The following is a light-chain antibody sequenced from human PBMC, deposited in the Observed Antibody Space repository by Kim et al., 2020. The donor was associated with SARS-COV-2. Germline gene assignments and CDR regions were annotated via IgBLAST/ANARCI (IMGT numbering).Light chain of an antibody. CDR2: RNN. Sequence: RQTSTLTCTGNSNNVGNQGAAWLPQHPGHPPKLLSYRNNNRPSGISERLSASRSGNTASLTITGLQPEDEADYYCSAWDSSLSAWVFGGGTQLTVL. V-gene: IGLV10-54*01. J-gene: IGLJ3*02. CDR3: SAWDSSLSAWV. CDR1: SNNVGNQG.